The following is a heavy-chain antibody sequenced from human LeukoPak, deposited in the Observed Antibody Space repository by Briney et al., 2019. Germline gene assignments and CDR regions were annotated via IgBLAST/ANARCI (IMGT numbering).Heavy chain of an antibody. CDR1: GGTFSSYA. V-gene: IGHV1-69*01. CDR2: IIPIFGTA. CDR3: ARDQYSSGWPYFGY. D-gene: IGHD6-19*01. J-gene: IGHJ4*02. Sequence: GSSVKASCKASGGTFSSYAISWVRQAPGQGLEWMGGIIPIFGTANYAQKFQGRVTITADESTSTAYMELSSLRSEDTAVYYCARDQYSSGWPYFGYWGQGTLVTVSS.